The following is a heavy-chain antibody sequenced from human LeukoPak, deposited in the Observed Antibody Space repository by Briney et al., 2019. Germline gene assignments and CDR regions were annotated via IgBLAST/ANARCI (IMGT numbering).Heavy chain of an antibody. CDR1: GGSIGSHY. V-gene: IGHV4-59*11. D-gene: IGHD3-22*01. CDR2: IYYSGTT. Sequence: ASETLSLTCTVSGGSIGSHYWSWIRQPPGKGLERIGYIYYSGTTNYNPSLKSRVTISVDTSKSHFSLKLSSVTAADTAVYYCARDYYDSRGEAFDIWGRGTMVTVSS. J-gene: IGHJ3*02. CDR3: ARDYYDSRGEAFDI.